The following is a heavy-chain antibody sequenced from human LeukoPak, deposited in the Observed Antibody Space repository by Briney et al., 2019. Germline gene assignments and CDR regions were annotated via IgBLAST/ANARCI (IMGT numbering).Heavy chain of an antibody. Sequence: LQTLSLSCTLSGGSIINSDYSWGWIRQPPRKGLEWIGYIYYGGSTYCNPSLKSRLTLSVDTYKNQFSLKLSSVTAADTAVYYCARSPHRLFYFDYWGQGTLVTVSS. J-gene: IGHJ4*02. CDR3: ARSPHRLFYFDY. D-gene: IGHD2-21*02. V-gene: IGHV4-30-4*08. CDR1: GGSIINSDYS. CDR2: IYYGGST.